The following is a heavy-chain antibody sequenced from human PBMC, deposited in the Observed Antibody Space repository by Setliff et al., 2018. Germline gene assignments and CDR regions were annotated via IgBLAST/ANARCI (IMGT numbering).Heavy chain of an antibody. V-gene: IGHV4-30-4*08. CDR2: IYSSGST. D-gene: IGHD3-22*01. J-gene: IGHJ4*02. Sequence: PSETLSLTCTVSGGSISSGDYYWSWIRQPQGKGLEWIGYIYSSGSTYYNPSLKSRVSISVDTSKNQFSLKLSSVTAADTAVYYCARESRYYYDNLGTLDYWGQGTLVTVS. CDR1: GGSISSGDYY. CDR3: ARESRYYYDNLGTLDY.